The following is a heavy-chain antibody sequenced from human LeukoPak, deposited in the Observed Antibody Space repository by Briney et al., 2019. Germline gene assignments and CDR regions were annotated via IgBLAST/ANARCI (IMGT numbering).Heavy chain of an antibody. CDR2: IYTNGST. V-gene: IGHV4-4*07. J-gene: IGHJ4*02. Sequence: SETLSLTCTVSGGSISSYYWSWIRQPAGKGLEWIGRIYTNGSTNYNPSLKSRVTMSVDTSKNQFSLKLSSVTAADTAVYYCARAHGEYYDFWSGPAYYFDYWGQGTLVTVSS. CDR1: GGSISSYY. D-gene: IGHD3-3*01. CDR3: ARAHGEYYDFWSGPAYYFDY.